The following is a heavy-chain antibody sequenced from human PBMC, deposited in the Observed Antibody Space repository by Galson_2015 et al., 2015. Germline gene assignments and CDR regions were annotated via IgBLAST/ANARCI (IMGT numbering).Heavy chain of an antibody. D-gene: IGHD3-10*01. V-gene: IGHV4-59*01. Sequence: ETLSLTCTVSGGSMNNYYWSWIRQPPGKEPGWIGYIYYSGSTSYNPSLKSRVTISLDTSKSHFSLRLSSVTAADTAVYYCAREDTPYYGSGSRWSDVFDIWGQGTMVTVSS. CDR1: GGSMNNYY. CDR3: AREDTPYYGSGSRWSDVFDI. CDR2: IYYSGST. J-gene: IGHJ3*02.